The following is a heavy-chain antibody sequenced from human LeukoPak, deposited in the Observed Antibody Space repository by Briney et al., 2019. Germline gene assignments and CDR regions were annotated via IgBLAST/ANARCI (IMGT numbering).Heavy chain of an antibody. CDR3: ARVGRSHRMVRGALHYFDY. CDR2: IYSGGSR. CDR1: GLTDSSNY. J-gene: IGHJ4*02. D-gene: IGHD3-10*01. Sequence: GGSLRLSCGASGLTDSSNYMRWVRQAPGKGLEWVSVIYSGGSRYYADSVKGRFTIPRDNSKNTLYLQMNSLRAEDTAVYYCARVGRSHRMVRGALHYFDYWGQGTRVTVSS. V-gene: IGHV3-53*01.